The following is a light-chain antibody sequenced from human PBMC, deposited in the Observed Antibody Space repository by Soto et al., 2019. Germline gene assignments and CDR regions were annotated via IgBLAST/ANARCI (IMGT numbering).Light chain of an antibody. CDR1: ESISSY. Sequence: EIVLTQSPATLSLSPGERATLSCRASESISSYLAWYQQKPGQAPSLLIYDASNRATGIPARFSGSGSGTDFTLTIDNLEAEDFAVCYCQQCSKLPLTFGGGPKVEIK. J-gene: IGKJ4*01. CDR3: QQCSKLPLT. CDR2: DAS. V-gene: IGKV3-11*01.